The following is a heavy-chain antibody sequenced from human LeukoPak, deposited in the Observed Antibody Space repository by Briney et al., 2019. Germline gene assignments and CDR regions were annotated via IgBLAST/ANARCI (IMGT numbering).Heavy chain of an antibody. CDR1: GGSISTNPYW. J-gene: IGHJ4*02. CDR2: ISHRGST. CDR3: ARAPPWALDY. D-gene: IGHD7-27*01. Sequence: SETLSLTCTVSGGSISTNPYWWTWVRQPPGKGLEWIGEISHRGSTKYNPSLRSRVTISADESKNQFSLTFSSVTAADTAVYFSARAPPWALDYWGPGNLATVSS. V-gene: IGHV4-4*02.